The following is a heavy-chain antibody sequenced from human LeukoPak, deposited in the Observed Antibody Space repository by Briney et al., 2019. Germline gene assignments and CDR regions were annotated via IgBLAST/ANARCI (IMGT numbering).Heavy chain of an antibody. CDR2: INPSGGST. J-gene: IGHJ4*02. V-gene: IGHV1-46*01. CDR3: ARDFVVVPTAFYYFDY. Sequence: GASVKVSCKASGYTFTSYYMHWVRQAPGQGLEWMGIINPSGGSTSYAQKFQGRVTMTRDTPTSTVYMELSSLRSEDTAVYYCARDFVVVPTAFYYFDYWGQGTLVTVSS. D-gene: IGHD2-2*01. CDR1: GYTFTSYY.